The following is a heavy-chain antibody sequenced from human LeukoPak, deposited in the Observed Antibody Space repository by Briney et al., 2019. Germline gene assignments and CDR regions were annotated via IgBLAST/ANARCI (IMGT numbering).Heavy chain of an antibody. CDR1: GFTFSSYW. J-gene: IGHJ4*02. V-gene: IGHV3-7*03. CDR2: IKQDGSEK. Sequence: PGGSLRLSCAASGFTFSSYWMSWVRQAPGKGLEWVANIKQDGSEKYYVDSVKGRFTISRDNAKNSLYLQMNSLKTEDTAVYYCTRVASGYSSSWIDYWGQGTLVTVSS. CDR3: TRVASGYSSSWIDY. D-gene: IGHD6-13*01.